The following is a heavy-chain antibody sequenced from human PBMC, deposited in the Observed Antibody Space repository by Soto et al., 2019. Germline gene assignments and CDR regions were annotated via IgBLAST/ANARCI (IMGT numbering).Heavy chain of an antibody. J-gene: IGHJ5*02. V-gene: IGHV1-69*01. CDR3: ARDREAGSGTTYDWVAS. CDR1: GGTFGNLG. Sequence: QMQLVQSGAEVKKPGSSGKISCKASGGTFGNLGISWLRQAPGQGREWMGGTSPIFDTPHYAAKFRDRVTITAAATTTAYLELTRITSADTATCYCARDREAGSGTTYDWVASWGQGTVVTVSS. D-gene: IGHD3-10*01. CDR2: TSPIFDTP.